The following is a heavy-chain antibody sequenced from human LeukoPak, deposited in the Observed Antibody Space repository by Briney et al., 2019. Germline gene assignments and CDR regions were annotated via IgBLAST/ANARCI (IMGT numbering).Heavy chain of an antibody. Sequence: PSETLSLTCTVSGGSISSYYWSWIRQPPGKGLEWMGYIYYSGSTNYNPSLKSRVTISVDTSKNQFSLKLSSVTAADTAVYYCARDPGIRRPDAFDIWGQGTMVSVSS. V-gene: IGHV4-59*01. CDR3: ARDPGIRRPDAFDI. J-gene: IGHJ3*02. D-gene: IGHD2-21*02. CDR1: GGSISSYY. CDR2: IYYSGST.